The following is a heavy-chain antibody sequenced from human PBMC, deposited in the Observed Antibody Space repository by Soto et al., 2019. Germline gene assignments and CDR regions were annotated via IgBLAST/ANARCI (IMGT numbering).Heavy chain of an antibody. D-gene: IGHD3-10*01. CDR1: GVSISSGNL. CDR2: IFHDGTA. V-gene: IGHV4-4*02. Sequence: SEALSLTTPVSGVSISSGNLWTCVRQSPQRGLEYIGEIFHDGTANYYPSFERRVAISVDTSKNQFSLKLTSVTAADTAIYFCARLVYDTRLNYMYFDFWGQGTLGTVYS. CDR3: ARLVYDTRLNYMYFDF. J-gene: IGHJ4*02.